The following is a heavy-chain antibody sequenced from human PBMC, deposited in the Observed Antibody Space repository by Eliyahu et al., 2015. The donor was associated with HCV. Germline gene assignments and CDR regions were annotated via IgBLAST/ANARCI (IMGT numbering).Heavy chain of an antibody. D-gene: IGHD4-17*01. J-gene: IGHJ4*02. CDR3: AKDMDYGVSPYFDY. V-gene: IGHV3-23*01. Sequence: EVQLLESGGGLVQPGXSLRLSCXXSXFXXSSXAMGWVXQAPGKGLXWVSAISGSGDTTYYADSVKGRFTISRGNSKNTLYLQMNSLRAEDTAVYYCAKDMDYGVSPYFDYWGQGTPVTVSS. CDR2: ISGSGDTT. CDR1: XFXXSSXA.